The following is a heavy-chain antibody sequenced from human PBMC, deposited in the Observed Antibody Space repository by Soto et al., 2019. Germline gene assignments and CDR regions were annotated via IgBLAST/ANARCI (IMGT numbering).Heavy chain of an antibody. Sequence: QVQLQESGPGLVKPSETLSLTCTVSGGSVSSGSYYWSWIRQPPGKGLEWIGYIYYSGSTNYNPSLKSRVTLSVDTSKNQFSLKLSSVTAADTAVYYCARTDKQQLSLDVWGQGTTVTVSS. CDR2: IYYSGST. CDR3: ARTDKQQLSLDV. CDR1: GGSVSSGSYY. D-gene: IGHD6-13*01. J-gene: IGHJ6*02. V-gene: IGHV4-61*01.